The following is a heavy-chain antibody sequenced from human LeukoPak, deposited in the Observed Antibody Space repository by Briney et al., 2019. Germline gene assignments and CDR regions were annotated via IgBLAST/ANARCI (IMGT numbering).Heavy chain of an antibody. D-gene: IGHD2-2*01. V-gene: IGHV1-2*02. Sequence: ASVKVSCKASGYTFTGYYIHWVRQAPGQGLEWMGWIVPNSGDTNYAQKFQGRVTMTRDTSINTAYMELNSLISDDTAVYFCVRGVLPPALDSWGQGTLVAVSS. CDR2: IVPNSGDT. CDR1: GYTFTGYY. CDR3: VRGVLPPALDS. J-gene: IGHJ4*02.